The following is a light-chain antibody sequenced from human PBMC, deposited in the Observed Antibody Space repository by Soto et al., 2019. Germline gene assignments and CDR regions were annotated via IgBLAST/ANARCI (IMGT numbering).Light chain of an antibody. CDR1: SSDIGDFND. J-gene: IGLJ2*01. CDR2: EVS. CDR3: RSYTTLTPVV. V-gene: IGLV2-14*01. Sequence: QSALSQPASVSGSPGQSITISCTGSSSDIGDFNDVSWYQQLPGKTHLLVISEVSNRPSRVSNRFSGSTSGYTASLTISGLRAEDEDDYYCRSYTTLTPVVFGGGTKLTVL.